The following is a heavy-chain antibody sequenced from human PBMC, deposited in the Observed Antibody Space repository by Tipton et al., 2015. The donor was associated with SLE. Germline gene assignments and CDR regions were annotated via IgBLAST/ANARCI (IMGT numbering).Heavy chain of an antibody. J-gene: IGHJ1*01. Sequence: TLSLTCTVSGYSISSGYYWGWIRQPPGKGLEWIGSIYHIGSTYYNPSLKSRVTISVDTSKNQFSLRLTSVTAADTAVYYCARRHYSSAFDGWGQRSLVAVS. D-gene: IGHD6-13*01. V-gene: IGHV4-38-2*02. CDR2: IYHIGST. CDR3: ARRHYSSAFDG. CDR1: GYSISSGYY.